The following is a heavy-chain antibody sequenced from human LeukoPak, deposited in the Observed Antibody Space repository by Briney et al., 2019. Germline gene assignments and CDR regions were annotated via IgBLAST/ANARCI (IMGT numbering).Heavy chain of an antibody. CDR2: INHSGST. J-gene: IGHJ5*02. Sequence: SETLSLTCAVYGGSFSGYYWSWIRQPPGKGLEWIGEINHSGSTNYNPSLKSRVTISVDTSKNQFSLKLSSVTAADTAVYYCARASYLKWFDPWGQGTLVTVSS. V-gene: IGHV4-34*01. CDR3: ARASYLKWFDP. D-gene: IGHD2/OR15-2a*01. CDR1: GGSFSGYY.